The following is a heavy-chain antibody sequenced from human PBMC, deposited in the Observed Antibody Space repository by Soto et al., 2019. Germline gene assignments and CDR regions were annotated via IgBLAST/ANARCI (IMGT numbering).Heavy chain of an antibody. J-gene: IGHJ4*01. CDR3: AKAARATTLYNLDF. V-gene: IGHV3-23*01. Sequence: GGSLRLSCVSSGFTFSNFAMTWVRQPPGKGLEWVSILSDSGDTTFLVDSVKGRFTISRDNSKNTVYLQMESLRAEDTAVDYCAKAARATTLYNLDFWGQGTLVTVSS. D-gene: IGHD1-26*01. CDR2: LSDSGDTT. CDR1: GFTFSNFA.